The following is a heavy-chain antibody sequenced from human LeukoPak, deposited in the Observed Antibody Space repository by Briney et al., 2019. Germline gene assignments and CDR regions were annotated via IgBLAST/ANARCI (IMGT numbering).Heavy chain of an antibody. J-gene: IGHJ6*02. CDR2: ISSSSSYI. V-gene: IGHV3-21*01. CDR3: ARSGYDPDPYYYYGMDV. Sequence: GGSLRLSCAASGFTFSSYSMNWVRQAPGKGLEWVSSISSSSSYIYYADSVKGRFTISRDNAKNSLYLQMNSLRAEDTAVYYCARSGYDPDPYYYYGMDVWGQGTTVTVSS. D-gene: IGHD5-12*01. CDR1: GFTFSSYS.